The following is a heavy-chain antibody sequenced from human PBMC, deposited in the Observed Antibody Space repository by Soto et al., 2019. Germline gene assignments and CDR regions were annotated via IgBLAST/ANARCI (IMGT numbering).Heavy chain of an antibody. J-gene: IGHJ4*02. D-gene: IGHD2-2*01. CDR2: MDYRGRT. CDR3: ATGIVERQLLLDY. CDR1: GGSITSGGYH. Sequence: QVQLQVSGPGMVKPSQTLSLTCTVSGGSITSGGYHWRWIRQHPGKGLEWVGHMDYRGRTYFNHCLKSRVTIVVDTSKNKFSLNLSSVTAADTPVYYCATGIVERQLLLDYWGQGTLVTVSS. V-gene: IGHV4-31*02.